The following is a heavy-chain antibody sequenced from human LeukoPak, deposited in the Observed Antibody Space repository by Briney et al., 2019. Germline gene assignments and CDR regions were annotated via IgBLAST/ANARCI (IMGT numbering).Heavy chain of an antibody. CDR3: ARDKAGYSYGETFDY. Sequence: GASVKVSCKASGYTFTGYYMHWVRQAPGQGLEWMGWINPNSGGTNYAQKFQGRVTMTRDTSISTAYMELSRLRSDDTALYYCARDKAGYSYGETFDYWGQGTLVTVSS. J-gene: IGHJ4*02. CDR1: GYTFTGYY. D-gene: IGHD5-18*01. CDR2: INPNSGGT. V-gene: IGHV1-2*02.